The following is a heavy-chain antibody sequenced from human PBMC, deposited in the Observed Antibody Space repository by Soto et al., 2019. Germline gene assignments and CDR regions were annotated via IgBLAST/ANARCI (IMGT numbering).Heavy chain of an antibody. J-gene: IGHJ6*02. CDR3: ARGYGSGPYYYYGMDV. Sequence: PSETLSLTCAVSGGSISSGGYSWSWIRQPPGKGLEWIGYIYHSGSTYHNPSLKSRVTISVDRSKNQFSLKLSSVTAADTAVYYCARGYGSGPYYYYGMDVWGQGTTVT. D-gene: IGHD3-10*01. V-gene: IGHV4-30-2*01. CDR1: GGSISSGGYS. CDR2: IYHSGST.